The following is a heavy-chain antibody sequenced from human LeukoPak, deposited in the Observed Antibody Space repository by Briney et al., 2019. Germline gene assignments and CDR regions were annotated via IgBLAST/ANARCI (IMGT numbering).Heavy chain of an antibody. CDR3: ARDSNWGLFDL. CDR2: ISGSSGNT. Sequence: ASVKVSCKASGYSFTSHGISWVRQAPGEGLEWMGWISGSSGNTKYVQKFQGRVTMTTDTSTSTAHMELRSLRSDDTAVYYCARDSNWGLFDLWGQGALVTVSS. CDR1: GYSFTSHG. V-gene: IGHV1-18*01. D-gene: IGHD7-27*01. J-gene: IGHJ4*02.